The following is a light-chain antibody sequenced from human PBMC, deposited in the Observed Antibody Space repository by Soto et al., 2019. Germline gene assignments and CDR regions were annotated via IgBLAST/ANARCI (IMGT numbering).Light chain of an antibody. V-gene: IGKV1-9*01. CDR1: QGISSY. Sequence: DIQLTQSPSFLSASVGDRVTITCRASQGISSYLGWYQQKPGKVPKLLIYSASTLQSGVPSRFSGSGSGTEFTLTISSLQPEDFATYYCQHLNIPLTFGGGTKVEIK. J-gene: IGKJ4*01. CDR2: SAS. CDR3: QHLNIPLT.